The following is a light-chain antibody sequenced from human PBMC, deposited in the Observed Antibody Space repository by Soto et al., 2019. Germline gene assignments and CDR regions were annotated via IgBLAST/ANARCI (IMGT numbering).Light chain of an antibody. Sequence: QSALTQPASVSGSPGQSITISCTGTSRDVGGYNYVSWYQQHPGKAPKLMIYEVSNRPSGVSNRFSSSKSGITASLTISGLQAEDEADYYCSSYTSNSTYVFGTGTKLTVL. CDR2: EVS. CDR1: SRDVGGYNY. CDR3: SSYTSNSTYV. J-gene: IGLJ1*01. V-gene: IGLV2-14*01.